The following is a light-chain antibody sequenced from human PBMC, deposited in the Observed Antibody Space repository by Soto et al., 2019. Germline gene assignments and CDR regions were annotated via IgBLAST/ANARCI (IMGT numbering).Light chain of an antibody. CDR3: QQSYSTTWT. CDR1: QGISTY. V-gene: IGKV1-39*01. Sequence: DIQMTQSPSSLSASVGDRVTITCRASQGISTYLNWSQQKPGKAPKLLIYAASSLQSGVPSSFSGSGSETDFTLTVSSLQPEDFATYSCQQSYSTTWTFGQGTKVEIK. J-gene: IGKJ1*01. CDR2: AAS.